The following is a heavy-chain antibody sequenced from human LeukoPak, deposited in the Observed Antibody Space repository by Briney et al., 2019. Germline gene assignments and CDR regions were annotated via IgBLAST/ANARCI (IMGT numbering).Heavy chain of an antibody. CDR3: ARAAVVVPAATRANYYYYYMDV. Sequence: GGSLRLSSAASGFTFSSYSMSWVRQAPGKGLEWVSYISSSSSTIYYADSVKGRFTISRDNAKNSLYLQMNSLRAEDTAVYYCARAAVVVPAATRANYYYYYMDVWGKGTTVTVSS. J-gene: IGHJ6*03. CDR1: GFTFSSYS. D-gene: IGHD2-2*01. V-gene: IGHV3-48*01. CDR2: ISSSSSTI.